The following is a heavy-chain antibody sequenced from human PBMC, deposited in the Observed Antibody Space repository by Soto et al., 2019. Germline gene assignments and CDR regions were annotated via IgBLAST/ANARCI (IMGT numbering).Heavy chain of an antibody. CDR1: GFTFRNYE. CDR2: ISASGANT. J-gene: IGHJ6*02. V-gene: IGHV3-23*01. Sequence: PGGSLRLGCAVCGFTFRNYEMNWVRQAPGKGLEWVSAISASGANTYYADSVKGRFTISGDNSKNTVYLQMNSLRGEDTAVYYCAKGPTIFGAVITFEYHYGMEVWGQGTTVTVSS. D-gene: IGHD3-3*01. CDR3: AKGPTIFGAVITFEYHYGMEV.